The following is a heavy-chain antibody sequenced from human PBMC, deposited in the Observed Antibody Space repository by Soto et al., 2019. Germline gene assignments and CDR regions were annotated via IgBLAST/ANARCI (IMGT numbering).Heavy chain of an antibody. CDR3: ARSESYASRPFYFDY. J-gene: IGHJ4*02. CDR1: GGSISSYY. D-gene: IGHD6-6*01. V-gene: IGHV4-59*01. CDR2: IYYSGST. Sequence: SETLSLTCAVSGGSISSYYWSWIRQPPGKGLEWIGDIYYSGSTNYNPSLKSRVTISVDTSKSHISLRLSSVTAADTAVYYCARSESYASRPFYFDYWGQGTLVTVSS.